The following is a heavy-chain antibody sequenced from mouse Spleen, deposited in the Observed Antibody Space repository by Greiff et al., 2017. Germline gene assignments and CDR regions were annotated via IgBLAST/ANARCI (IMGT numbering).Heavy chain of an antibody. D-gene: IGHD2-14*01. J-gene: IGHJ3*01. CDR3: ARGGNRYDVVSWFAY. CDR2: FHPYNDDT. CDR1: GYTFTTYP. V-gene: IGHV1-47*01. Sequence: QVQLKQSGAELVKPGASVKMSCKASGYTFTTYPIEWMKQNHGKSLEWIGNFHPYNDDTKYNEKFKGKATLTVEKSSSTVYLELSRLTSDDSAVYYCARGGNRYDVVSWFAYWGQGTLVTVSA.